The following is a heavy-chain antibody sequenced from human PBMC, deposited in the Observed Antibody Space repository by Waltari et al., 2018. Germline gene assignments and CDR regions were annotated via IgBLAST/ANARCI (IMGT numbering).Heavy chain of an antibody. CDR3: VRDAFGNTIGGVFDY. CDR1: GFLFGDSA. CDR2: ISWNSNNI. Sequence: EVQLVESGGGLVQPGKSLRLSCGASGFLFGDSAMHWVRQVPGKGLEWLSGISWNSNNIVYADSVKGRFTISRDNAENSLYLLMNNLRAEDTALYYCVRDAFGNTIGGVFDYWGQGTLLTVSS. J-gene: IGHJ4*02. D-gene: IGHD3-3*01. V-gene: IGHV3-9*01.